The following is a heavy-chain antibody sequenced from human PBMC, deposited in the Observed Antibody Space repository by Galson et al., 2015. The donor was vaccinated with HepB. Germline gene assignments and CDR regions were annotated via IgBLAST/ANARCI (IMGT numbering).Heavy chain of an antibody. CDR3: ARNPASYDYCNMDV. CDR2: ISSGGTR. CDR1: GFAFISHS. Sequence: SLRLSCAASGFAFISHSMNWVRQAPGKGLEWVSYISSGGTRYYADSVKGRFTISRDNGKKSMYLHMNSLRAEDTAVYFCARNPASYDYCNMDVWGQGTLVTVSS. V-gene: IGHV3-48*01. J-gene: IGHJ4*02. D-gene: IGHD5-12*01.